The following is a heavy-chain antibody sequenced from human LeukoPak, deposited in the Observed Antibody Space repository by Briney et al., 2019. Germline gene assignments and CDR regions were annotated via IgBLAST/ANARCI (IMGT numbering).Heavy chain of an antibody. CDR3: ARGCGDSTNCYILDF. D-gene: IGHD2-2*01. CDR2: ISSDGTNE. J-gene: IGHJ4*02. Sequence: PGRSLRLSCAASGFTFSSHGMHWVRQAPGKGLDWVAVISSDGTNEKYEDSVKGRFTISRDNSRNTLFLQMNSLRPEDTAMYHCARGCGDSTNCYILDFWGQGTLVTVSS. CDR1: GFTFSSHG. V-gene: IGHV3-30*03.